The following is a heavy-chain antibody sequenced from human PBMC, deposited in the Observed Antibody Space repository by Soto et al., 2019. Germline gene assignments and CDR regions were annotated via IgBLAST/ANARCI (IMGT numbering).Heavy chain of an antibody. CDR3: VRDQGIRWTENWFDP. CDR1: GYTFSDYF. Sequence: ASVEVSCKXSGYTFSDYFVHWVRRAPGQGLEWMGWINPISGGTEYAQNFQGRVTMTRDTSIRTVYMGLSRLRSDDTAIYYCVRDQGIRWTENWFDPWGQGTLVTVSS. V-gene: IGHV1-2*02. J-gene: IGHJ5*02. D-gene: IGHD2-15*01. CDR2: INPISGGT.